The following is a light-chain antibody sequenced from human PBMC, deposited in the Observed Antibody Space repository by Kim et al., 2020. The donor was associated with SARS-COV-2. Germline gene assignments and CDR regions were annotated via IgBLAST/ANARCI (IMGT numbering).Light chain of an antibody. Sequence: VSPGQTASITCSGDKLWDKYACWYQQKPGQSPVLVIYQNSKRPSGIPERFSGSNSGNTATLTIGGTQAMDEADYYCQAWDSSTVVFGGGTQLTVL. CDR1: KLWDKY. V-gene: IGLV3-1*01. J-gene: IGLJ2*01. CDR2: QNS. CDR3: QAWDSSTVV.